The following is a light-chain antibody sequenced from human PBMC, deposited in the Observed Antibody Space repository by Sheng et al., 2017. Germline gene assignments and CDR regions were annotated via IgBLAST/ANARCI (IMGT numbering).Light chain of an antibody. V-gene: IGLV3-1*01. CDR3: QAWDRRTYV. CDR1: QLGDKY. Sequence: SYDLTQPPSVSVSPGQTATITCSGDQLGDKYVCWFQQKSGQAPMLIIYQDTKRPSGIPERFSGSNSGTTATLTISGTQAIDDADYYCQAWDRRTYVFGTGTKVSVL. J-gene: IGLJ1*01. CDR2: QDT.